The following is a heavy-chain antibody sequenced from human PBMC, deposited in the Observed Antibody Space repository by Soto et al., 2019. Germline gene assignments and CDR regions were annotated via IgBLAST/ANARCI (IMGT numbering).Heavy chain of an antibody. CDR1: GGTFNTYA. J-gene: IGHJ4*02. CDR3: TRSIGSGGVIGGFDY. CDR2: IIPMFDTP. Sequence: QVQLVQSETEVKKPGSAVKVSCKASGGTFNTYAMNWVRQAPGQGLEWMGGIIPMFDTPRYAQKFQGRVTITVDESTTTAYMELSSLRSDDTAVYYCTRSIGSGGVIGGFDYWGQRTLVTVSS. V-gene: IGHV1-69*01. D-gene: IGHD3-16*02.